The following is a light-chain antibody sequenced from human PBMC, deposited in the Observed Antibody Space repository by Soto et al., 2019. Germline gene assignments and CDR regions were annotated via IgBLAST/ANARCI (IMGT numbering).Light chain of an antibody. CDR1: QGIGNS. J-gene: IGKJ5*01. Sequence: DIQMTQSPPSLSASVGDRVTITCRASQGIGNSLAWYQQKPGTGPKLLIYSASTLQSGVPSRFRGSGSGTDCTLTISSLQHEDVAAYYCQKYNTVPATFGEGTRLEIK. CDR2: SAS. V-gene: IGKV1-27*01. CDR3: QKYNTVPAT.